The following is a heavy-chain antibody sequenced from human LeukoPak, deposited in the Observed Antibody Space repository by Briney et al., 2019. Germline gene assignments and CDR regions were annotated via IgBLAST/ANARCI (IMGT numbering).Heavy chain of an antibody. V-gene: IGHV3-23*01. Sequence: GGSLRLSCAASGFTFSSYAMSWVRQAPGKGLEWVSAISGSGGSTYYADSVKGRFTISRDNSKNTLYLQMNSLRAEDTAVYYCARDLDWNDVLDYWGQGTLVTVSS. J-gene: IGHJ4*02. D-gene: IGHD1-1*01. CDR1: GFTFSSYA. CDR2: ISGSGGST. CDR3: ARDLDWNDVLDY.